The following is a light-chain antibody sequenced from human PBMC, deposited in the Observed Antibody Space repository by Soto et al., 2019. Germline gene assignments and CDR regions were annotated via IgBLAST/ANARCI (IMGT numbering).Light chain of an antibody. CDR1: SSDVGGYNY. J-gene: IGLJ1*01. Sequence: QSVLTQPRSVSGSPGQSVTISCTGTSSDVGGYNYVSWYQQHPGKAPKLMIYDVSKRPSGVPDRFSGSKSGNTASLTISGLQAEDEADYYCCSYGGSYTWVFGTGTKLTVL. V-gene: IGLV2-11*01. CDR3: CSYGGSYTWV. CDR2: DVS.